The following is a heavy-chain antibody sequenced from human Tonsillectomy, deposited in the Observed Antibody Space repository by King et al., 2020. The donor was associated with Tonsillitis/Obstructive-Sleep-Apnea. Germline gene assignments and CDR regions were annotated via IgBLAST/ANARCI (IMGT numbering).Heavy chain of an antibody. Sequence: VQLVESGGELKKPGASVKVSCKASGYTFTNYGISWVRQAPGQGLEWMGWISAYNGNTNYAQKLQGRVTMTTDTSTSTAYMEVRSLRSDDTAVYYCARDSMSHYFDSSAYYTFDYWGQGTLVTVSS. D-gene: IGHD3-22*01. J-gene: IGHJ4*02. CDR1: GYTFTNYG. CDR2: ISAYNGNT. V-gene: IGHV1-18*01. CDR3: ARDSMSHYFDSSAYYTFDY.